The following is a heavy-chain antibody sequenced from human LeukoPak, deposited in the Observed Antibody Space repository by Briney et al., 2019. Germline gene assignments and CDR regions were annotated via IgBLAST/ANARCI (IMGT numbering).Heavy chain of an antibody. CDR3: ARAWYNWNSLPYYYYMDV. J-gene: IGHJ6*03. CDR1: GGTFSSYA. CDR2: IIPIFGTA. Sequence: GASVKVSCKASGGTFSSYAIIWVRQAPGQGLEWMGGIIPIFGTANYAQKFQGRVTITTDESTSTAYMELSSLRSEDTAVYYCARAWYNWNSLPYYYYMDVWGKGTTVTVSS. V-gene: IGHV1-69*05. D-gene: IGHD1-7*01.